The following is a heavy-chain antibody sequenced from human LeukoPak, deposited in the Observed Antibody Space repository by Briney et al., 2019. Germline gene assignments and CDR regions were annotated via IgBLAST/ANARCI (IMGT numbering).Heavy chain of an antibody. Sequence: SETLSLTCAVSGVSISSGGYSWSWIRQPPGKGLEWIWYIYHSGSTYYNPSLKSRVTISVDRSKNQFSLKLSSVTAADTAVYYCARGSTTGPDYYYGMDVWGQGTTVTVSS. CDR3: ARGSTTGPDYYYGMDV. D-gene: IGHD1-1*01. CDR1: GVSISSGGYS. J-gene: IGHJ6*02. CDR2: IYHSGST. V-gene: IGHV4-30-2*01.